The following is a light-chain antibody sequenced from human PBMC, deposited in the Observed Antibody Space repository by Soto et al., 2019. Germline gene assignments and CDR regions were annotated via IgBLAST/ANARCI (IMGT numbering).Light chain of an antibody. CDR2: GAS. V-gene: IGKV3-15*01. CDR1: QSVSSN. J-gene: IGKJ1*01. Sequence: EIVMTQSPATLSVSPGERATLSCRASQSVSSNLAWYQQKPGQAPRLLIYGASTRATDIPARFSGSGSGTEFTLTISSLQSEDFAVYYCHQYGSSPTTLGQGTKVDIK. CDR3: HQYGSSPTT.